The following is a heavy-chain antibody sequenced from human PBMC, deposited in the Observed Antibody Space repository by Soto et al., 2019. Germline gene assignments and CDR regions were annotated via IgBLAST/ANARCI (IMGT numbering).Heavy chain of an antibody. CDR1: GYSFTSYW. J-gene: IGHJ3*02. CDR3: ARPGVYSGYDYGDAFDI. CDR2: IYPGDSDT. V-gene: IGHV5-51*01. D-gene: IGHD5-12*01. Sequence: GESLKISCKGSGYSFTSYWIGWVRQMPGKGLEWMGIIYPGDSDTRYSPSFQGQVTISADKSISTAYLQWSSLKASDTAMYYCARPGVYSGYDYGDAFDIWGQGTMVTVSS.